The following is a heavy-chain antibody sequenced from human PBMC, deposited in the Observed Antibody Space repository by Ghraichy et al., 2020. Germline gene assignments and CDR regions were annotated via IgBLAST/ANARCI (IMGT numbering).Heavy chain of an antibody. CDR1: GGSISSGGYY. CDR2: IYYSGST. V-gene: IGHV4-31*03. Sequence: SETLSLTCTVSGGSISSGGYYWSWIRQHPGKGLEWIGYIYYSGSTYYNPSLKSRVTISVDTSKNQFSLKLSSVTAADTAVYYCAREVPAAIGVNYYGMDVWGQGTTVTVSS. D-gene: IGHD2-2*01. J-gene: IGHJ6*02. CDR3: AREVPAAIGVNYYGMDV.